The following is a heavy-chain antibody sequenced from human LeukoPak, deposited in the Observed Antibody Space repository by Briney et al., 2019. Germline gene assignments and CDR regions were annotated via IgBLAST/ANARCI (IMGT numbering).Heavy chain of an antibody. J-gene: IGHJ4*02. D-gene: IGHD6-19*01. Sequence: GGSLRLSCVASGFTFSSYTMNWDRQAPGKGLEWVSAISGSSDHIHYADSMEGRFAISRDNAKNSLYLQMNSLTAEDTAVYYCARDFFDSSGHYYDAYWGQGTLVTVSS. CDR1: GFTFSSYT. CDR3: ARDFFDSSGHYYDAY. V-gene: IGHV3-21*01. CDR2: ISGSSDHI.